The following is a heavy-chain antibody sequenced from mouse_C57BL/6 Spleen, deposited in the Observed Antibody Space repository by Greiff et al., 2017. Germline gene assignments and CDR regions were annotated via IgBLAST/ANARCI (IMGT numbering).Heavy chain of an antibody. CDR2: ISSGGDYI. J-gene: IGHJ3*01. V-gene: IGHV5-9-1*02. CDR1: GFTFSSYA. Sequence: EEKVVESGEGLVKPGGSLKLSCAASGFTFSSYAMSWVRQTPEKRLEWVAYISSGGDYIYYADTVKGRFTISRDNARNTLYLQMSSLKSEDTAMYYCTRGPPGPGAYWGQGTLVTVSA. CDR3: TRGPPGPGAY.